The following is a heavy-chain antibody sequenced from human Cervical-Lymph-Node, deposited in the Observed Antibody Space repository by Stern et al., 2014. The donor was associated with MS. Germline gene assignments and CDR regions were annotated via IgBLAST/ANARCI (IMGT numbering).Heavy chain of an antibody. CDR3: ARSNYGMDV. CDR2: INSDGSRT. D-gene: IGHD2-8*01. CDR1: GFTFSSPW. J-gene: IGHJ6*02. V-gene: IGHV3-74*02. Sequence: EVQLVESGGGVVQPGGSLRLSCVASGFTFSSPWMHWVRQAPGKGLVWVSRINSDGSRTTYADFVKGRFTISRDNAKKTLYLQMDSLRAEDTAVYYCARSNYGMDVWGQGTTVTVSS.